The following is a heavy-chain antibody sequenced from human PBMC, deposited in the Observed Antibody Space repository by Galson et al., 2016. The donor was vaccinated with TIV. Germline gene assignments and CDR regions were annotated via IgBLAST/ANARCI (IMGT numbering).Heavy chain of an antibody. V-gene: IGHV1-18*01. J-gene: IGHJ4*02. CDR2: MSAYSGAS. CDR3: ARYSSTSSRRFDY. CDR1: GYTFSNFA. D-gene: IGHD6-6*01. Sequence: SVKVSCKASGYTFSNFAITWVRQAPGQGLEWMGYMSAYSGASNYAQVFQGRVTITTDTSTSTAYMELRNLRFDDTAVYYCARYSSTSSRRFDYWGQGTLVTVSA.